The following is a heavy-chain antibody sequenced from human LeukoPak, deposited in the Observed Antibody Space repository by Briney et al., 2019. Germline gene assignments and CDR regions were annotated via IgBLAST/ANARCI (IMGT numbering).Heavy chain of an antibody. Sequence: GGSLRLSCAASGFTFSSYWMHWVRQTPGKGLVWVSRINSDGSSTSYADSVKGRFTISRDNAKNTVCLQMNSLRAEDTAVYYCAKDLNPYDSSGYYFGYWGQGTLVTVSS. CDR2: INSDGSST. D-gene: IGHD3-22*01. J-gene: IGHJ4*02. CDR3: AKDLNPYDSSGYYFGY. V-gene: IGHV3-74*01. CDR1: GFTFSSYW.